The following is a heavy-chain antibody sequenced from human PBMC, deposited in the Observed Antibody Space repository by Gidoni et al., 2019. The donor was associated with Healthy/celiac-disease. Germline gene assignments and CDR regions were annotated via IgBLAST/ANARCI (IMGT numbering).Heavy chain of an antibody. J-gene: IGHJ5*02. CDR3: ARHPIVLIPNVWFDP. CDR1: RGSISRSSYY. Sequence: QLQLQASGPGLVKPSENLSLTCPVSRGSISRSSYYWGWIRQPPGKGLEWIGSIYYSGSTYYNPSLKSRVTISVDTSKNQFSLKLSSVTAADTAVYYCARHPIVLIPNVWFDPWGQGTLVTVSS. D-gene: IGHD2-8*01. V-gene: IGHV4-39*01. CDR2: IYYSGST.